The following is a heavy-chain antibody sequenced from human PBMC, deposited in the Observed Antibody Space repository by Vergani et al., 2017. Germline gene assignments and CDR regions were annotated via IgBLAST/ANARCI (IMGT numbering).Heavy chain of an antibody. J-gene: IGHJ6*02. CDR2: IIPILGIV. V-gene: IGHV1-69*04. Sequence: QVQLVQSGAEVKKPGASVKVSCKASGGTFSSYAISWVRQAPGQGLEWMGRIIPILGIVNYAQKFQGRVTITADKSTSTAYMELSSLRSEDTAVYYCARDRAMNGMDVWGQGTTVTVSS. D-gene: IGHD2-2*01. CDR1: GGTFSSYA. CDR3: ARDRAMNGMDV.